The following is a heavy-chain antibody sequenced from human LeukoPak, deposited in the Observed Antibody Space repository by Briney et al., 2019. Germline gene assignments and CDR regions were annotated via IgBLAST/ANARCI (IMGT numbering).Heavy chain of an antibody. V-gene: IGHV3-23*01. J-gene: IGHJ5*02. D-gene: IGHD3-10*01. CDR3: AKRRVVRGVMGPMGFDP. CDR2: ISGSGGST. Sequence: GGSLRLSCAASGFTFSSYAMSWVRQAPGKGLEWVSAISGSGGSTYYADSVKGRFTISRDNSKNTLYLQMNSLRAEDTAVYCCAKRRVVRGVMGPMGFDPWGQGTLVTVSS. CDR1: GFTFSSYA.